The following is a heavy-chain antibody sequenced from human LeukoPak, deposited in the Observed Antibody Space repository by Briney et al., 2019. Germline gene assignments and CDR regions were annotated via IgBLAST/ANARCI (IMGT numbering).Heavy chain of an antibody. V-gene: IGHV7-4-1*02. D-gene: IGHD2-15*01. CDR2: INTDTGNP. CDR1: GYTFTTYG. J-gene: IGHJ6*03. Sequence: GASVKVSCKASGYTFTTYGINWVRQAPGQGLEWMGWINTDTGNPTYAQGFTGRFVFSLDTSVSTAYLQISSLKAEDTAVYYCARKSVAATPRDIVYQYSYMDVWGKGTTVTVSS. CDR3: ARKSVAATPRDIVYQYSYMDV.